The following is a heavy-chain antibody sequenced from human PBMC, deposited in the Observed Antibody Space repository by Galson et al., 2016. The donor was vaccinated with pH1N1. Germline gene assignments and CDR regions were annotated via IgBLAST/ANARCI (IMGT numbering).Heavy chain of an antibody. CDR3: AGDGGDYGGAGQYKFFDT. D-gene: IGHD4-23*01. CDR2: IYHIGGT. Sequence: TCAVSGGSISSRHWWSWVRQPSGQGLEWIGEIYHIGGTNYNPSLKSRVTISLDKSKNHFSLNLASVTAADKAVYDCAGDGGDYGGAGQYKFFDTWGQGTLVTVSS. CDR1: GGSISSRHW. V-gene: IGHV4-4*02. J-gene: IGHJ5*02.